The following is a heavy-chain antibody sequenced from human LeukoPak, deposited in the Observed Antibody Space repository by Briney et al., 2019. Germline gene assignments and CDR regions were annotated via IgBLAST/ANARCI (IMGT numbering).Heavy chain of an antibody. CDR1: GGTFSSYA. D-gene: IGHD3-3*01. CDR3: ARDRSGAPLIGWFDP. CDR2: IIPIFGTA. Sequence: ASVKVSCKASGGTFSSYAISWVRQAPGQGLEWMGGIIPIFGTANYAQKFXXRVTITADESTSTAYMELSSLRSEDTAVYYCARDRSGAPLIGWFDPWGQGTLVTVSS. V-gene: IGHV1-69*13. J-gene: IGHJ5*02.